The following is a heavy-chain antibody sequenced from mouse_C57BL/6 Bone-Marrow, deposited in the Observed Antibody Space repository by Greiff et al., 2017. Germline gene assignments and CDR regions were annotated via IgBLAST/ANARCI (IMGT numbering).Heavy chain of an antibody. CDR1: GYAFTNYL. CDR3: GRPQLGQGYYFDY. Sequence: QVQLKESGAELVRPGTSVKVSCKASGYAFTNYLIEWVKQRPGQGLEWIGVINPGSGGTNYNEKFKGKATLTADKSSSTAYMQLSSLTSEDSAVYFCGRPQLGQGYYFDYWGQGTTLTVSS. V-gene: IGHV1-54*01. CDR2: INPGSGGT. D-gene: IGHD4-1*02. J-gene: IGHJ2*01.